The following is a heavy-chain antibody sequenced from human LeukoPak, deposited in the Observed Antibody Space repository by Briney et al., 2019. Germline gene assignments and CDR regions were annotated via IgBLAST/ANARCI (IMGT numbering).Heavy chain of an antibody. CDR1: GGSISSYY. CDR2: IFYSGST. Sequence: SETLSLTCTVSGGSISSYYWSWIRQPPGKGLEWIGYIFYSGSTNYNPSLKSRVTISVDTSKSQFSLKLSSVTAADTAVYYCATGGPTLFDYWGQGTLVTVSS. CDR3: ATGGPTLFDY. J-gene: IGHJ4*02. D-gene: IGHD2-15*01. V-gene: IGHV4-59*01.